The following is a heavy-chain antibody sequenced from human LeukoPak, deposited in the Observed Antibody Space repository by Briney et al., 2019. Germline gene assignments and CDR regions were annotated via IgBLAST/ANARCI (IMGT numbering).Heavy chain of an antibody. D-gene: IGHD2-8*02. CDR3: ATYRQVLLPFES. Sequence: GGSLRLSCAASGFTFSTFAMIWVRQPPGKGLEWASSIFPSGGEIHYADSVRGRFTISRDNSKSTLSLQMNSQRAEDTAIYYCATYRQVLLPFESWGQGTLVTVSS. CDR2: IFPSGGEI. CDR1: GFTFSTFA. V-gene: IGHV3-23*01. J-gene: IGHJ4*02.